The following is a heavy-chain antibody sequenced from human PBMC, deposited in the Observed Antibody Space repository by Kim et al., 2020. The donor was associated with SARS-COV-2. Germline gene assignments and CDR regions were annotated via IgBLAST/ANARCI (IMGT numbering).Heavy chain of an antibody. V-gene: IGHV4-39*01. CDR3: ARLRIAAAGRGGAFDI. D-gene: IGHD6-13*01. Sequence: SIKSRVTIYVDTSKNQFSLKLSSVTAEDTAVYYCARLRIAAAGRGGAFDIWGQGTMVTVSS. J-gene: IGHJ3*02.